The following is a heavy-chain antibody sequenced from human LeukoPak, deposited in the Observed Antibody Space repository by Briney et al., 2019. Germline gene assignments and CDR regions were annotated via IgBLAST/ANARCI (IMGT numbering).Heavy chain of an antibody. CDR3: ARGQTLTF. CDR2: ISSSSSYI. V-gene: IGHV3-21*06. CDR1: GFTFSGYS. Sequence: GGSLRLSCAASGFTFSGYSMNWVRQAPGKGLEWVSSISSSSSYIYYADSVKGRFTISRDNAKNALYLQMNSLRAEDTGVYFCARGQTLTFWGQGTLVTASS. J-gene: IGHJ4*02.